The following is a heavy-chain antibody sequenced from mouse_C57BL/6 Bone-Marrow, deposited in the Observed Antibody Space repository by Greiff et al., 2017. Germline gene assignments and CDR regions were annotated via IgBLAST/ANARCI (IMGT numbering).Heavy chain of an antibody. CDR1: GFTFSSYG. CDR2: ISSGGSYT. J-gene: IGHJ4*01. Sequence: EVMLVESGGDLVKPGGSLKLSCAASGFTFSSYGMSWVRQTPDKRLEWVATISSGGSYTYYPDSGKGRFTISRAKAKNTLHLQMSSLKSEDTAMYYCARRGGLYYAMDYWGQGTSVTVSS. V-gene: IGHV5-6*02. CDR3: ARRGGLYYAMDY.